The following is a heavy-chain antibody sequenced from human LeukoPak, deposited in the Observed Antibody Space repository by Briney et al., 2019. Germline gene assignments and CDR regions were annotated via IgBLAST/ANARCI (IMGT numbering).Heavy chain of an antibody. CDR3: ARTYYDILTGYNPYFDY. D-gene: IGHD3-9*01. CDR2: ITASSTAI. V-gene: IGHV3-21*01. Sequence: GGSLRLSCAASGFSFDDYGMNWVRQAPGKGLEWVSSITASSTAIYSADSVKGRFTISRDNAKNFLYLQMNSLRAEDTAVYYCARTYYDILTGYNPYFDYWGQGILVTVSS. J-gene: IGHJ4*02. CDR1: GFSFDDYG.